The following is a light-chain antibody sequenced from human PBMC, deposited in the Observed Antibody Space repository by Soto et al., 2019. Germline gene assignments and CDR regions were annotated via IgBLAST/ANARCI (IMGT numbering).Light chain of an antibody. CDR2: DVT. Sequence: QSALTQPRSVSGSPGQSVTISCTGTSSDVGGYNFVSWYQLHPGKAPKLMIYDVTKRPSGVPDRFSGSKSGNTASLTISGLQAEDEADYYCCSYAGSYNVVFGGGTKLTVL. J-gene: IGLJ2*01. CDR3: CSYAGSYNVV. V-gene: IGLV2-11*01. CDR1: SSDVGGYNF.